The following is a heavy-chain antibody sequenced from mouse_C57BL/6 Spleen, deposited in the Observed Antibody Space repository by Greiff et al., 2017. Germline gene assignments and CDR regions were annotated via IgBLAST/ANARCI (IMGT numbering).Heavy chain of an antibody. CDR2: ISTYYGDA. V-gene: IGHV1-67*01. D-gene: IGHD2-3*01. Sequence: VQVVESGPELVRPGVSVKISCKGSGYTFTDYAMHWVKQSHAKSLEWIGVISTYYGDASYNQKFKDKATMTVEKSSSTAYMELARLTSEDSAVYYCARPSGYDGYYDFDYWGQGTTLTVSS. CDR1: GYTFTDYA. CDR3: ARPSGYDGYYDFDY. J-gene: IGHJ2*01.